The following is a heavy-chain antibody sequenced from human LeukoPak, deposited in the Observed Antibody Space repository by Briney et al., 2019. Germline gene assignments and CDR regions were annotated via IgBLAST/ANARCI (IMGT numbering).Heavy chain of an antibody. V-gene: IGHV6-1*01. CDR3: ARRLTQYDCFDP. D-gene: IGHD2-2*01. J-gene: IGHJ5*02. Sequence: SQTLSLTCAISGDSVSSNSVTWNWIRQSPSRGLEWLGRTYYRSTWYNDYAVSVRGRITVNPDTSKNQFSQHLNSVTPEDTAVYYCARRLTQYDCFDPWGQGILVTVSP. CDR2: TYYRSTWYN. CDR1: GDSVSSNSVT.